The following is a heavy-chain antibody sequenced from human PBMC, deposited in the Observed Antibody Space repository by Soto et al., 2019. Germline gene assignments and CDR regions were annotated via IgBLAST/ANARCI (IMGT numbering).Heavy chain of an antibody. CDR3: ARHVEGSSFEEGWFDP. D-gene: IGHD6-13*01. CDR1: GYSFTSYW. J-gene: IGHJ5*02. CDR2: IYPGDSDT. Sequence: EVQLVQSGAEVKKPGESLKISCKGSGYSFTSYWIGWVRQMPGKGLEWMGIIYPGDSDTRYSPSFQGQVTISADKSISTAYLQWSSLKASDTAMYYCARHVEGSSFEEGWFDPWGQGTLVTVSS. V-gene: IGHV5-51*01.